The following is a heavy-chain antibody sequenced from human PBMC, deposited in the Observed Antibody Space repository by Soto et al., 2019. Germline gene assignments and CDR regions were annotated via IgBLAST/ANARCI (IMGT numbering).Heavy chain of an antibody. Sequence: GGSLRLSCAASGFTFSSYGMHWVRQAPGKGLEWVAVIWYDGSNKYYADSVKGRFTISRDNSKNTLYLQMNSLRAEDTAVYYCAREGAARSGGDFVYYFDYWGQGTLVTVSS. V-gene: IGHV3-33*01. J-gene: IGHJ4*02. CDR3: AREGAARSGGDFVYYFDY. D-gene: IGHD2-21*01. CDR1: GFTFSSYG. CDR2: IWYDGSNK.